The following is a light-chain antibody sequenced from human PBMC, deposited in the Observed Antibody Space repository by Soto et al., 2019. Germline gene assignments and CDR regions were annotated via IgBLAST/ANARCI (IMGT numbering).Light chain of an antibody. CDR1: QNVRSN. V-gene: IGKV3-15*01. Sequence: EIVMTQSPATLSVSPVERATLSGRASQNVRSNLAWYQQKPGQAPRLLIFGASTRATGIPARFSGTGSGTEFTLTISSLQSEDFAVYYCQQYNTWPPITFGQGTRLEIK. CDR2: GAS. J-gene: IGKJ5*01. CDR3: QQYNTWPPIT.